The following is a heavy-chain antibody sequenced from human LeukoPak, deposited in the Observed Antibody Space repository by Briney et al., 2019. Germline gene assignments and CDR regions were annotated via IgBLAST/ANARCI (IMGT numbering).Heavy chain of an antibody. J-gene: IGHJ4*02. CDR3: ARGTAVAGNIDY. Sequence: SETLSLTCAVYGGSFSGYYWSWIRQPPGKGLEWIGEIYRSGSTNYNPSLKSRVTISVDASKNQFSLKLTSVTAADTAVYYCARGTAVAGNIDYWGQGTLVTVSS. D-gene: IGHD6-19*01. CDR1: GGSFSGYY. V-gene: IGHV4-34*01. CDR2: IYRSGST.